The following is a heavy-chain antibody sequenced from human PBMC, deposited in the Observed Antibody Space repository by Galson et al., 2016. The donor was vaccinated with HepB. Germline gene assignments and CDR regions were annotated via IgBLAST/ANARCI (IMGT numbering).Heavy chain of an antibody. CDR3: TKGYDGPTGVGGSN. V-gene: IGHV3-73*01. J-gene: IGHJ4*02. D-gene: IGHD1-26*01. CDR2: IGGKATSYAT. CDR1: GFTFSGSA. Sequence: SLRLSCAASGFTFSGSAIHWVRQASGEGLEWIGRIGGKATSYATAYGPSVKGRFTISRDDSKNMAYLQMNSLITEDRDLYYCTKGYDGPTGVGGSNWGQGSLVTVAS.